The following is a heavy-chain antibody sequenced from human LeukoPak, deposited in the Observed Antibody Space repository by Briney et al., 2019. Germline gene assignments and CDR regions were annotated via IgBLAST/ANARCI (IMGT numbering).Heavy chain of an antibody. V-gene: IGHV3-30*18. CDR1: GFTFSSYG. CDR2: ISYDGSNK. Sequence: PGGSLRLSCAASGFTFSSYGMHWVRQAPGKGLEWVAVISYDGSNKYYADSVKGRFTISRDNSKNTLYLQMNSLRAEDTAVYYCAKDNRYTSCWDYWGQGTLVTVSS. CDR3: AKDNRYTSCWDY. D-gene: IGHD6-13*01. J-gene: IGHJ4*02.